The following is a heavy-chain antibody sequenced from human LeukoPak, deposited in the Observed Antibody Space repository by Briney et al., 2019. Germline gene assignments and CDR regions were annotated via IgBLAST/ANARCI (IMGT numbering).Heavy chain of an antibody. CDR3: AISISFKNWFDP. CDR1: GGTFSSYA. V-gene: IGHV1-2*02. Sequence: ASVKVSCKASGGTFSSYAISWVRQAPGQGLEWMGWINPNSGGTNYAQKFQGRVTMTRDTSISTAYMELSRLRSDDTAVYYCAISISFKNWFDPWGQGTLVTVSS. CDR2: INPNSGGT. D-gene: IGHD5-12*01. J-gene: IGHJ5*02.